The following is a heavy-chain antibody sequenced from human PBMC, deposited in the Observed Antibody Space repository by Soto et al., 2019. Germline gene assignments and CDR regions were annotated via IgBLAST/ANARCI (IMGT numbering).Heavy chain of an antibody. Sequence: SATLSLTCSGSGSYLSHYYWSLIRQSPGKGLGWIGYAYYSGSTDYNPSLKSRVTREVDTSKKQVSLKLNSVTTADTAVYYCARDRSSYGGGCTGEVKENWLEPWGPGTLGT. CDR2: AYYSGST. CDR3: ARDRSSYGGGCTGEVKENWLEP. D-gene: IGHD5-18*01. J-gene: IGHJ5*02. V-gene: IGHV4-59*01. CDR1: GSYLSHYY.